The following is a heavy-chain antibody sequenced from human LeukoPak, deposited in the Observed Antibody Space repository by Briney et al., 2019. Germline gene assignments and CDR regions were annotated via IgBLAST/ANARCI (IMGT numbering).Heavy chain of an antibody. D-gene: IGHD3-3*01. CDR3: ARDHHPSGSLEWLFPNWFDP. J-gene: IGHJ5*02. CDR2: VSGRDDST. V-gene: IGHV3-23*01. CDR1: GFTFRNYA. Sequence: GASLRLSCAASGFTFRNYAMSWVRQAPGKGLEWVSAVSGRDDSTYYADSVKGRFTISRDNSKNTLYLQMNSLRAEDTAVYYCARDHHPSGSLEWLFPNWFDPWGQGTLVTVSS.